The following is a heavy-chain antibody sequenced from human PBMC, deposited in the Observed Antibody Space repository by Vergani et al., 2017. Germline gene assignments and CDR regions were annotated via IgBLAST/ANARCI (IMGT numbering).Heavy chain of an antibody. V-gene: IGHV3-23*01. CDR2: ISGSGGRT. D-gene: IGHD3-3*01. CDR1: GYTFSSYA. Sequence: EVQLLESGGGLVQPGGSLRLSCAASGYTFSSYAMSWVRQAPGKGLEWVSAISGSGGRTYYADSVKGRFTIYRDNSKNTLYLQMNSLGSDDTAVYSCAKDSKYDFCSGPSGAFDPWGQGTLVTVSS. J-gene: IGHJ5*02. CDR3: AKDSKYDFCSGPSGAFDP.